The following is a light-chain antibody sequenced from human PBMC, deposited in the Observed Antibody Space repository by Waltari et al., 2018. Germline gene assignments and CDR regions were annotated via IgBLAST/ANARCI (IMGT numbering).Light chain of an antibody. V-gene: IGLV3-1*01. CDR1: KLGNKY. CDR2: RDT. Sequence: SYELTQPPSVSVSPGQTGSITCSGDKLGNKYTSWYHQKPGQSPVLVIYRDTKRPSGIPERFSGSNSGNTATLTISGTQAMDEAVYYCQAWDGSTVVFGGGTKLTVL. CDR3: QAWDGSTVV. J-gene: IGLJ2*01.